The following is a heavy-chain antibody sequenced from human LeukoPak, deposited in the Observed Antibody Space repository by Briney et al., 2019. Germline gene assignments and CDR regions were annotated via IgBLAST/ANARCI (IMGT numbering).Heavy chain of an antibody. D-gene: IGHD3-10*01. CDR1: GYTFTGYY. V-gene: IGHV1-2*02. CDR2: INPNSGGT. CDR3: ARDRPLDADDYYGFYYFDY. Sequence: ASVSVSCKASGYTFTGYYMHWVRQAPGQGLEWMGWINPNSGGTNHAQKFQGRVTMTRDTSISTAYMELSRLRSDDTAVYYCARDRPLDADDYYGFYYFDYWGRGTVVTVSS. J-gene: IGHJ4*02.